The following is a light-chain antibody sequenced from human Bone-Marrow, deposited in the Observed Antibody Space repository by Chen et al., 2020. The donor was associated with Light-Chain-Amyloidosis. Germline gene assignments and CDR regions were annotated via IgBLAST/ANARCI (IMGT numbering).Light chain of an antibody. Sequence: VLTQSPVALSVSPGDTATLSCRASQSIRGNLAWYQQRPGQAPRLLIYGASARATGIPARLSGSGFETDFTLTISTIQSEDFAVYYCQQYNNWPLTFGQGTRVDI. J-gene: IGKJ1*01. CDR2: GAS. CDR1: QSIRGN. V-gene: IGKV3-15*01. CDR3: QQYNNWPLT.